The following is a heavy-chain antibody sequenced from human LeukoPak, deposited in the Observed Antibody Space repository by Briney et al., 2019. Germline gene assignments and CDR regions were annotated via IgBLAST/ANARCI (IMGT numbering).Heavy chain of an antibody. CDR1: GDSISSYH. Sequence: SETLSLTCSVSGDSISSYHWSWIRQPPGKGLECVGYIYPTGTTRYNPSLKSRVTISVDTSKNQFSLKLSSVTAADTAVYYCAVLTGDGYFDYWGQGTLVTVSS. D-gene: IGHD7-27*01. CDR2: IYPTGTT. V-gene: IGHV4-4*09. J-gene: IGHJ4*02. CDR3: AVLTGDGYFDY.